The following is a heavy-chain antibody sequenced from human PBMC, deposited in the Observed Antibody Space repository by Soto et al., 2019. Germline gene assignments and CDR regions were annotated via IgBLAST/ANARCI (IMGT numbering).Heavy chain of an antibody. J-gene: IGHJ5*02. CDR3: ARDQDRRSGSSGWYKGWFDP. V-gene: IGHV1-2*04. Sequence: QVPLVQSGAEVKKPGASVKVSCKASGYTFTGYYMHWVRQAPGQGLEWMGWINPNSGGTNYAQKFQGWVTMTRDTSISTAYMELSRLRSDDTAVYYCARDQDRRSGSSGWYKGWFDPWGQGTLVTVSS. CDR2: INPNSGGT. D-gene: IGHD6-19*01. CDR1: GYTFTGYY.